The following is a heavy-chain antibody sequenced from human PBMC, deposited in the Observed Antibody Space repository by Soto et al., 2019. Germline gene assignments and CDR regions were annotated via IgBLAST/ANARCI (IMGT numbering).Heavy chain of an antibody. J-gene: IGHJ4*02. D-gene: IGHD2-15*01. V-gene: IGHV3-23*01. CDR1: GFTFSSCA. Sequence: LRLSCAASGFTFSSCAMGWVRQAPGKGLEWVSSISVNGGSTYYADSVKGRFTISRDNSKNILYLHMISLRAEDTAVYYCAKERNSWYSSGSDSWGQGTLVTVSS. CDR3: AKERNSWYSSGSDS. CDR2: ISVNGGST.